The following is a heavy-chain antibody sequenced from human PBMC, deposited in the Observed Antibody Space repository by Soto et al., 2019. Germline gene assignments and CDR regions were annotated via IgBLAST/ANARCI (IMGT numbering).Heavy chain of an antibody. CDR3: ARVVIAAWDYFDY. CDR1: GGSISSGDYY. Sequence: SETLSLTCTVSGGSISSGDYYWSWIRQPPWKGLEWIGYIYYSGSTYYNPSLKSRVTISVDTSKNQFSLKLSSVTAADTAVYYCARVVIAAWDYFDYWGQGXLVTVYS. D-gene: IGHD6-13*01. J-gene: IGHJ4*02. CDR2: IYYSGST. V-gene: IGHV4-30-4*01.